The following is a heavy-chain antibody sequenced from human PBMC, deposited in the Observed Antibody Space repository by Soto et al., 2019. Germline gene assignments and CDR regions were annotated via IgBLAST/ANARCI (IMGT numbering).Heavy chain of an antibody. J-gene: IGHJ4*02. Sequence: GGSLRLSCAASGFTFSSYGMHWVRQAPGKGLEWVAVIWYDGSNKYYADSVKGRFTISRDNSKNTLYLQMNSLRAEDTAVYYCARGGDSSGPDFDYWGQGTLVTVSS. D-gene: IGHD3-22*01. CDR1: GFTFSSYG. CDR2: IWYDGSNK. V-gene: IGHV3-33*01. CDR3: ARGGDSSGPDFDY.